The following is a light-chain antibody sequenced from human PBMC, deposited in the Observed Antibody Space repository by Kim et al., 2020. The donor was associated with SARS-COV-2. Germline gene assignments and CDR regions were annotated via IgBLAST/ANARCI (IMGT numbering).Light chain of an antibody. CDR2: DDN. V-gene: IGLV1-51*01. CDR3: GTWDGSLSAVV. CDR1: SSNIGKNY. J-gene: IGLJ2*01. Sequence: GQKVTISCSGSSSNIGKNYVSWYQQRPGTAPTLLIYDDNKRPSGIPDRISGSKSGSSATLGITGLQTGDEADYYCGTWDGSLSAVVFGGGTQLTVL.